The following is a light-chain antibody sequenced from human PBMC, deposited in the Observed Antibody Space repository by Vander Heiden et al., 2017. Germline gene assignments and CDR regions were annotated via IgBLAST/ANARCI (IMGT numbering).Light chain of an antibody. J-gene: IGLJ3*02. V-gene: IGLV3-25*03. CDR3: QSADSSGTYKV. CDR2: KDS. CDR1: ALPKQY. Sequence: SYKLPQPPSVSVSPGQTARITCSGDALPKQYAYWYQQKPGQAPVLVIYKDSERPSGIPERFSGSSSGTTVTLTISGVQAEDEADYYCQSADSSGTYKVFGGGTKLTVL.